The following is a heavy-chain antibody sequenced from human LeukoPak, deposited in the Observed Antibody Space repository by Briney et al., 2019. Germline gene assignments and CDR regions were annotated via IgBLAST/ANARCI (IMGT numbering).Heavy chain of an antibody. CDR1: GGSISSSSYY. Sequence: SETLSLTCTVSGGSISSSSYYWGWIRQPPGKGLEWIGSIYYSGSTYYNPSFKSRVTISVDTSKNQFSLKLSSVTAADTAVYYCARRRYPIFGVVINWWFDPWGQGTLVTVSS. CDR2: IYYSGST. D-gene: IGHD3-3*01. V-gene: IGHV4-39*07. CDR3: ARRRYPIFGVVINWWFDP. J-gene: IGHJ5*02.